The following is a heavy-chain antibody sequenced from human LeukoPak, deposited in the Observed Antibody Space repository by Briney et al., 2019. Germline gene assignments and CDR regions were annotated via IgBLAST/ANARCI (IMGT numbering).Heavy chain of an antibody. Sequence: ASVKVSCKASGYTFTSYGISWVRQAPGQGLEWMGWISAYNGNTNYAQELQGRVTMTTDTSTSTAYMELRSLRSDDTAVYYCAREENTISELKYWGQGTLVTVSS. CDR3: AREENTISELKY. J-gene: IGHJ4*02. CDR1: GYTFTSYG. CDR2: ISAYNGNT. V-gene: IGHV1-18*01. D-gene: IGHD3-10*01.